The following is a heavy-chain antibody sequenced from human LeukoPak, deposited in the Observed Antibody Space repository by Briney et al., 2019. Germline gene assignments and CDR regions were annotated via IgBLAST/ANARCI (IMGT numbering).Heavy chain of an antibody. V-gene: IGHV3-30*04. CDR2: ISYGGNNK. J-gene: IGHJ4*02. D-gene: IGHD2-2*01. CDR1: GFTFSSYP. CDR3: ARGLRCGSTSLDD. Sequence: PGGSLRLSCSASGFTFSSYPMRWLRQAPGKGLEWVAIISYGGNNKYYADSVTGRSTISRDNSKDPLYLKMHGLRAEDTAVYYGARGLRCGSTSLDDWGQGTPVSVSS.